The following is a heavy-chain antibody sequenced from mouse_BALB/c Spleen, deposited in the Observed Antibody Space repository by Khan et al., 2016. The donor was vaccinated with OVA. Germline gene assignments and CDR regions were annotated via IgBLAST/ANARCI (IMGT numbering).Heavy chain of an antibody. CDR2: ISYSGSP. CDR3: ACIRFYYRYSFVDY. D-gene: IGHD2-14*01. CDR1: AYSITSDYA. V-gene: IGHV3-2*02. J-gene: IGHJ2*01. Sequence: VQLKQSGPGLVKPSQSLSLTCTVTAYSITSDYAWTWIRQFPGNKLEWLGYISYSGSPSYNPSLKSRISITRDTSKNQFFLQLMSVTTEDTATYYCACIRFYYRYSFVDYWGQGTTLTVSS.